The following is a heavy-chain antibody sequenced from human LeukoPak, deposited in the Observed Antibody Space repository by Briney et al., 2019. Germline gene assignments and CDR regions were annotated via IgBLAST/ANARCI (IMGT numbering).Heavy chain of an antibody. CDR3: ARLGYYYGSGRSWFDP. Sequence: ASVKVSCKASGYTFSVFYIHWVRQAPGQGLEWMGWINPNSGVTNYAQKLQGRVTITRDTSIDTAYMQLSRLRSDDTAVYYCARLGYYYGSGRSWFDPWGQGTLVTVSS. J-gene: IGHJ5*02. D-gene: IGHD3-10*01. CDR1: GYTFSVFY. V-gene: IGHV1-2*02. CDR2: INPNSGVT.